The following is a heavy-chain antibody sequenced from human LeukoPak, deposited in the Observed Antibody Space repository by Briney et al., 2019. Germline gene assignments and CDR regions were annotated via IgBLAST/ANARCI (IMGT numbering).Heavy chain of an antibody. Sequence: SETLSLTCAVYGGSFSGYYWSWIRQPPGKGQEWIGEINHSGSTNYNPSLKSRVTISVDTSKNQFSLKLSSVTAADTAVYYCARGQRGYSYGPAAFDIWGQGTMVTVSS. D-gene: IGHD5-18*01. CDR1: GGSFSGYY. J-gene: IGHJ3*02. V-gene: IGHV4-34*01. CDR3: ARGQRGYSYGPAAFDI. CDR2: INHSGST.